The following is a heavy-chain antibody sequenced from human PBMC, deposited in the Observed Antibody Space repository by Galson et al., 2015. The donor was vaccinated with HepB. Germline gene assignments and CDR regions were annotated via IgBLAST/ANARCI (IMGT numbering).Heavy chain of an antibody. J-gene: IGHJ6*03. CDR1: GFTFSSYW. CDR2: IKSKGAGGTT. V-gene: IGHV3-15*05. CDR3: IWIGHYINYYYYMHV. D-gene: IGHD4-11*01. Sequence: SLRLSCAASGFTFSSYWMSWVRQAPGKGLERVGRIKSKGAGGTTDYAAPVKGRFTISRDDSKNTLYLQMNSLETEDTAVYFCIWIGHYINYYYYMHVWGEGTTVTVSS.